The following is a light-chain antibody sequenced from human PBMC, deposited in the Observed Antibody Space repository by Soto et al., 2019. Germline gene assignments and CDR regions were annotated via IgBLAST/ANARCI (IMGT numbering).Light chain of an antibody. J-gene: IGKJ1*01. CDR2: GTS. Sequence: EIVLTQSPGTLSLSPGDRATLSCRASQSIMNTFLSWYQQKPGQAPRLLIYGTSSRATGIPDRFSGSGSGTDFTLTISRLEPEDFAVYYCQQYGSVPRTFGQGTKVEIK. CDR3: QQYGSVPRT. CDR1: QSIMNTF. V-gene: IGKV3-20*01.